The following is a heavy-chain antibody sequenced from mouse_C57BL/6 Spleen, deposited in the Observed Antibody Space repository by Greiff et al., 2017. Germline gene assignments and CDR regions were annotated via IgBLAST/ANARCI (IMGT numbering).Heavy chain of an antibody. D-gene: IGHD2-4*01. CDR3: ARLGDYGAY. CDR2: IDPSDSGT. J-gene: IGHJ2*01. V-gene: IGHV1-52*01. Sequence: QVQLKQPGAELVRPGSSVKLSCKASGYTFTSYWMHWVQQRPIQGLEWIGNIDPSDSGTHYNQKFKDKSTLTVDKSSSTAYMQLSSLTSEDSAVYYCARLGDYGAYWGQGTTLTVSA. CDR1: GYTFTSYW.